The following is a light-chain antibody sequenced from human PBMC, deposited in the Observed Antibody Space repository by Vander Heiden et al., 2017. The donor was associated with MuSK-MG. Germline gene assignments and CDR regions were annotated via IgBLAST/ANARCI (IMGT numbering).Light chain of an antibody. CDR2: EVS. V-gene: IGLV2-18*02. CDR3: SSYTSHNTWV. Sequence: QSALTQPPSVSGSPGQSVTISCTGSTSDVSTYNRVSWYQQPPGTAPKLMIYEVSNRPSGVPDRFSRSKSGNTASLTIPGLQAEDEGDYYCSSYTSHNTWVFGGGTKLTVL. J-gene: IGLJ3*02. CDR1: TSDVSTYNR.